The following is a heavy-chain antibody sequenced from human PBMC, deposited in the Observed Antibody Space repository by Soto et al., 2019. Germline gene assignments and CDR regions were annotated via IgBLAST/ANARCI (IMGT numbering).Heavy chain of an antibody. CDR3: AKANPRGHFDY. J-gene: IGHJ4*02. Sequence: GESLKISCAASGFTFSSYAMSWVRQAPGKGLEWVSAISGSGGSTYYADSVKGRFTISRDNSKNTLYLQMNSLRAEDTAVYYCAKANPRGHFDYWGQGTLVTVSS. CDR2: ISGSGGST. D-gene: IGHD5-12*01. V-gene: IGHV3-23*01. CDR1: GFTFSSYA.